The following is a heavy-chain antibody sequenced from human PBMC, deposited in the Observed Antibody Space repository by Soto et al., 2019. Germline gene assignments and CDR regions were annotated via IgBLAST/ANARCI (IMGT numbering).Heavy chain of an antibody. V-gene: IGHV1-69*13. CDR2: IMPIFGGP. CDR3: ASSLRMPGIGNHYYGMDV. Sequence: ASVKVSCKASGYTFTSYAMHWVRQAPGQRLEWMGGIMPIFGGPDYAQRFRGRVTITADEVTRTAFMELRGLTSEDTATYYCASSLRMPGIGNHYYGMDVWGQGTTVTVSS. J-gene: IGHJ6*02. CDR1: GYTFTSYA. D-gene: IGHD6-13*01.